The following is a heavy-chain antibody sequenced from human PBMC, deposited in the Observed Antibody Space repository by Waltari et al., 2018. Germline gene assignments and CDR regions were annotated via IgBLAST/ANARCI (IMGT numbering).Heavy chain of an antibody. Sequence: QVQLQESGPGLAKPSETLSLRCSVSGGSISGSNYYWGWLRQPPGKGLEWIANIYYSGSTYYNPPLKSRVTMSVDTSKNQFSLRLRSVTAADTAVYFCARHVVVLVDDIPRVHFDYWGQGALVTVSS. CDR2: IYYSGST. D-gene: IGHD2-8*02. V-gene: IGHV4-39*07. CDR3: ARHVVVLVDDIPRVHFDY. J-gene: IGHJ4*02. CDR1: GGSISGSNYY.